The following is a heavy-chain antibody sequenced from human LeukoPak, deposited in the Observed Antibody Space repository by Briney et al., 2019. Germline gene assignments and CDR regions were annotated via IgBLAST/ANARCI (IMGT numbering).Heavy chain of an antibody. D-gene: IGHD1-1*01. J-gene: IGHJ6*02. Sequence: GGSLRLSCAASGFTFSSYAMSWVRQAPGKGLEWVSAISGSGGSTYYADSVKGRFTISRDNSKNTLYLQMNSLRSEDTAVYYCAREARNSDNWYASMDVWGQGTTVTVSS. CDR3: AREARNSDNWYASMDV. CDR2: ISGSGGST. CDR1: GFTFSSYA. V-gene: IGHV3-23*01.